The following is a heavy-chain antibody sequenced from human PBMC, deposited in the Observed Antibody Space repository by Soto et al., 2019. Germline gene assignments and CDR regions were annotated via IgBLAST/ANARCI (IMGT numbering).Heavy chain of an antibody. CDR1: GFTFSSYG. Sequence: QVQLVESGGGVVQPGRSLRLSCAASGFTFSSYGMHWVRQAPGKGLEWVAVIWYDGSNKYYADSVKGRFTISRDNSKNTLYLQMNSLRAEDTAVYYCARDLYSSSSRGKTHGGGNWFDPWGQGTLVTVSS. V-gene: IGHV3-33*01. J-gene: IGHJ5*02. CDR3: ARDLYSSSSRGKTHGGGNWFDP. CDR2: IWYDGSNK. D-gene: IGHD6-6*01.